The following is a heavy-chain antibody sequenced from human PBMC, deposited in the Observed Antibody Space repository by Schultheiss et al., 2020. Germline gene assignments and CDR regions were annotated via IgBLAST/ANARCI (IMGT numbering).Heavy chain of an antibody. Sequence: SETLSLTCAVSGGSISSSNWWSWVRQPPGKGLEWIGEIYHSGSTNYNPSLKSRVTISVDKSKNQFSLKLSSVTAADTAVYYCAREISPQYGSGSYCWFDPWGQGTLVTVSS. CDR3: AREISPQYGSGSYCWFDP. J-gene: IGHJ5*02. CDR1: GGSISSSNW. D-gene: IGHD3-10*01. CDR2: IYHSGST. V-gene: IGHV4-4*02.